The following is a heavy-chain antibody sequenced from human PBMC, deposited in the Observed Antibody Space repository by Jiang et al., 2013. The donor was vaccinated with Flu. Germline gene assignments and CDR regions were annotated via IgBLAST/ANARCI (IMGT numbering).Heavy chain of an antibody. CDR3: AREEGCSGGSCYSTDWFDP. Sequence: SGAEVKKPGASVQVSCMASGYTFTNYYMYWVRQAPGQGLEWMGTINPRSGVTSYAQKFQGRVTMTADTSTTTVYMELSSLGSEDTAMYYCAREEGCSGGSCYSTDWFDPWDQGTLVTVSS. V-gene: IGHV1-46*01. J-gene: IGHJ5*02. CDR1: GYTFTNYY. CDR2: INPRSGVT. D-gene: IGHD2-15*01.